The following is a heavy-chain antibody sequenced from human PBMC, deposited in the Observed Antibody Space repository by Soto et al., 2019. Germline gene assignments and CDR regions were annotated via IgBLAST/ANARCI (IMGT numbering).Heavy chain of an antibody. D-gene: IGHD5-18*01. CDR2: IVPVLGWV. CDR3: ARGVAVLTAPDTAPDLFDT. J-gene: IGHJ5*01. Sequence: QVQLVQSGAEAKKPGSSVKVSCKASGGTFSTYSVGWVRQAPGQGLEWMGRIVPVLGWVDYAKKSQGRVTTNADKYTGTAYLELNSLISGDTAVYYCARGVAVLTAPDTAPDLFDTWGHGTLVAVSS. CDR1: GGTFSTYS. V-gene: IGHV1-69*08.